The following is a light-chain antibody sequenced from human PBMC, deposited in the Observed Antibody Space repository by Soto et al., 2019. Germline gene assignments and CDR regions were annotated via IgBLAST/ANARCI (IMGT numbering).Light chain of an antibody. CDR3: QQYSNWSPIS. CDR1: QSVSSN. V-gene: IGKV3-15*01. Sequence: DIVMTQSPATLSVSPGVRATLSSRASQSVSSNLAWYQQKPGQAPRLLIYGASTRATVIQARFSISGSGTEFTLTISSLQSEDFAVYYCQQYSNWSPISFGQGTRLEIK. CDR2: GAS. J-gene: IGKJ5*01.